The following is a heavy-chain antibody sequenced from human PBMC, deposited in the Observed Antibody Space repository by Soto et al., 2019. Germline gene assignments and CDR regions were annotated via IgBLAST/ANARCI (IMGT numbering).Heavy chain of an antibody. V-gene: IGHV1-69*06. CDR3: ARDEGGGYYYYYYGVDV. Sequence: QVQLVQSGAEVKKPGSSVKVSCKASGGTFSSYAISWVRQAPGQGLEWMGGIIPIFGTANYAQKFQGRVTITADKSTSTAYMELSSLRSEDTAVYYCARDEGGGYYYYYYGVDVWGQGTTVTVSS. CDR2: IIPIFGTA. D-gene: IGHD3-16*01. J-gene: IGHJ6*02. CDR1: GGTFSSYA.